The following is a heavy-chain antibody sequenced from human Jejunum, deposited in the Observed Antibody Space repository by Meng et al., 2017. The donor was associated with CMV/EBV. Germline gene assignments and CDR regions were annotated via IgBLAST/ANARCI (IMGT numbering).Heavy chain of an antibody. CDR3: ARVTGKIYYDGSGYPEAFDY. D-gene: IGHD3-22*01. CDR2: IYYSGSR. Sequence: QVQLQAPGPSLVKPSQTPPPTSTCSGDSISSTDYYWSWVRQPPGKGLESIGYIYYSGSRYYNPSLKSRVTISVDTSKNQFSLKLSSVTAADTAVYYCARVTGKIYYDGSGYPEAFDYWGQGTLVTVSS. CDR1: GDSISSTDYY. J-gene: IGHJ4*02. V-gene: IGHV4-30-4*01.